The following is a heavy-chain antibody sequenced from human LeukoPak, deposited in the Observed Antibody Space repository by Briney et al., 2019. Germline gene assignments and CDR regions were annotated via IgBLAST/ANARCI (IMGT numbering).Heavy chain of an antibody. CDR2: INPSGGST. CDR3: ASGEYSSSWYANPFDP. D-gene: IGHD6-13*01. Sequence: ASVKVSCKASGYTFTSYYMHWVRQAPGQGLEWMGIINPSGGSTSYAQKFQGRVTMTRDMSTSTVYMELSSLRSEDTAVYYCASGEYSSSWYANPFDPWGQGTLVTVSS. V-gene: IGHV1-46*01. CDR1: GYTFTSYY. J-gene: IGHJ5*02.